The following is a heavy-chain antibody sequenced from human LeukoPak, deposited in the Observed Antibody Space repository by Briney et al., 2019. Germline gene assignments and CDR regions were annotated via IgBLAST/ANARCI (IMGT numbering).Heavy chain of an antibody. Sequence: GGSLRLSCTASGFSFSGHWMHWARQLPGKGLEWVSVIYSGGSTYYADSVKGRFTISRDNSKNTLYLQMNSLRAEDTAVYYCARVYYDSSGSDYWGQGTLVTVSS. CDR1: GFSFSGHW. CDR3: ARVYYDSSGSDY. CDR2: IYSGGST. D-gene: IGHD3-22*01. J-gene: IGHJ4*02. V-gene: IGHV3-53*01.